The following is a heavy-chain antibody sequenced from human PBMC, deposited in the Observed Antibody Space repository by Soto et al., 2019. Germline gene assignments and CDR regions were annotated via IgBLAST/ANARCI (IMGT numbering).Heavy chain of an antibody. Sequence: PGGSLRLSCAASGFSFSSYWMSWVRQAPGKGLEWVANIKQDGSEKYYVDSVKGRFTISRDNAKNSLYLHMNRLRAEDTAMFYCARDFRRMESFDYWGQGTLVTVSS. CDR2: IKQDGSEK. CDR1: GFSFSSYW. J-gene: IGHJ4*02. D-gene: IGHD1-1*01. CDR3: ARDFRRMESFDY. V-gene: IGHV3-7*01.